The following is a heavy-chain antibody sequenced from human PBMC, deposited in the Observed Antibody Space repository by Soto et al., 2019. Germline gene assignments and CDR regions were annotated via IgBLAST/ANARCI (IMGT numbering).Heavy chain of an antibody. CDR1: GFSLSTSGVG. CDR3: ALRGITMVRGIIDY. V-gene: IGHV2-5*02. D-gene: IGHD3-10*01. CDR2: IYWDDDK. Sequence: QITLKESGPTLVKPTQTLTLTCTFSGFSLSTSGVGVGWIRQPPGKALEWLALIYWDDDKRYSPSLKSRLTHTKDTPKNQVVLTMTNMDPVDTATYYCALRGITMVRGIIDYWGQGTLVTVSS. J-gene: IGHJ4*02.